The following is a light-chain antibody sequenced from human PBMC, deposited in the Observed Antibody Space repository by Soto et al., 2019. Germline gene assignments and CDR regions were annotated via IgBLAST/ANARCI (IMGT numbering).Light chain of an antibody. CDR1: QSVSNN. CDR2: GAS. Sequence: EVVMTQSPATLSVSPGERATLSCRASQSVSNNLAWFQQKPGQAPRLLVYGASTRATGVPARFSGSGSGTEFTLTISSLQSEDFAVYYCQQYNNWPPYTFGQGTKLEIK. V-gene: IGKV3-15*01. CDR3: QQYNNWPPYT. J-gene: IGKJ2*01.